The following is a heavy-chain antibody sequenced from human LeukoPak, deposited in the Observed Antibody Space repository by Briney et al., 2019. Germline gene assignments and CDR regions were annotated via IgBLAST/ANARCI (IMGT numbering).Heavy chain of an antibody. Sequence: ASVKVCCTASGYTFTGYYMHWVRQAPGQGLEWLGWINPNSGGTNYAEEFQDRVTMTRDTSISTAYMELSSLKSDDTAVYYCARVRVGGGIYGGLDYWGQGTLVTVSS. CDR1: GYTFTGYY. J-gene: IGHJ4*02. D-gene: IGHD1-26*01. V-gene: IGHV1-2*02. CDR2: INPNSGGT. CDR3: ARVRVGGGIYGGLDY.